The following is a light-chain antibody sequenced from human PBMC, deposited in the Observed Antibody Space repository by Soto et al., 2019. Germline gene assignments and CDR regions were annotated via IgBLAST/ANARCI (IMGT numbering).Light chain of an antibody. J-gene: IGKJ5*01. Sequence: EVVLTQSPGTLSLSPGERATLSCRASQSVNSNSLAWYQQKPGQAPRLLIYGASSRATGIPDRFSGSGSGTDFTLTISSLQPEDFATYYCQQLNSYPITFGQGTRLEIK. CDR3: QQLNSYPIT. CDR2: GAS. CDR1: QSVNSNS. V-gene: IGKV3-20*01.